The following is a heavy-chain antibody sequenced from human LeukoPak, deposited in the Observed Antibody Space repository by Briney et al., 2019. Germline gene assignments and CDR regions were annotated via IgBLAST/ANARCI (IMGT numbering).Heavy chain of an antibody. Sequence: GGSLRLSCAASGFTVSSNYMSWVRQAPGKGLEWVSVIYSGGSTYYADSVKGRFTISRDNSKNTLYLQMNSLRAEDTAVYYCARDVPHNRFDTWGQGTLVTVSS. V-gene: IGHV3-53*01. CDR2: IYSGGST. CDR1: GFTVSSNY. J-gene: IGHJ5*02. CDR3: ARDVPHNRFDT.